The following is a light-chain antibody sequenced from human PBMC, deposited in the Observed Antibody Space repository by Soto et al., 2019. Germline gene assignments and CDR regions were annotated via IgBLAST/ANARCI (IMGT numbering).Light chain of an antibody. V-gene: IGLV1-44*01. CDR3: AAWDDSLNAWV. CDR2: TYN. J-gene: IGLJ3*02. CDR1: SSNIGSNT. Sequence: QSVLTQPPSASGTPGQRVTISCSGSSSNIGSNTVNWYQQLPGTAPKLLIYTYNQRPSGGPDRFSGSKSGTSASLAISGLQSEDADDYYCAAWDDSLNAWVFGGGTKLTVL.